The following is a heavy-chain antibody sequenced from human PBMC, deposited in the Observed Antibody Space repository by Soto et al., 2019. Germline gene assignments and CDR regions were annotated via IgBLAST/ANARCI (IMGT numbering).Heavy chain of an antibody. Sequence: SETLSLTCAVSGGSISSGGYSWSWIRQPPGKGLEWIGYIYHSGSTHYNPSLKSRVTISVDRSKNQFSLKLSSVTAADTAVYYCARDRDYYDSSGYLAYWGQGTLVTVSS. CDR2: IYHSGST. CDR1: GGSISSGGYS. D-gene: IGHD3-22*01. V-gene: IGHV4-30-2*01. CDR3: ARDRDYYDSSGYLAY. J-gene: IGHJ4*02.